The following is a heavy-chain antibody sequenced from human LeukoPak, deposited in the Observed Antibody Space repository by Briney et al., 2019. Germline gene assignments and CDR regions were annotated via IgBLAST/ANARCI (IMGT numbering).Heavy chain of an antibody. CDR1: GFTFSSYA. D-gene: IGHD3-9*01. J-gene: IGHJ6*02. CDR3: AKDLTRYPGYASDV. V-gene: IGHV3-23*01. Sequence: TGGSLRLSCAASGFTFSSYAMSWVRQAPGKGLEWVSAISGSGGSTYYADSVKGRFTISRDNSKNTLYLQMNSLRAEDTAVYYCAKDLTRYPGYASDVWGQGTTVTVSS. CDR2: ISGSGGST.